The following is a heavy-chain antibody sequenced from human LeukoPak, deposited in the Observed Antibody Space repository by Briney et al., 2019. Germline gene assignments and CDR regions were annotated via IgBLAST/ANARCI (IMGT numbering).Heavy chain of an antibody. CDR1: GGSISSYY. Sequence: SETLSLTCTVSGGSISSYYWSWIRQPPGKGLEWIGYIYYSGSTNYNPSLKSRVIISVDTSKNQFSLKLSSVTAADTAVYYCARGRRSSGWKDYWGQGTLVTVSS. J-gene: IGHJ4*02. V-gene: IGHV4-59*01. CDR2: IYYSGST. CDR3: ARGRRSSGWKDY. D-gene: IGHD6-19*01.